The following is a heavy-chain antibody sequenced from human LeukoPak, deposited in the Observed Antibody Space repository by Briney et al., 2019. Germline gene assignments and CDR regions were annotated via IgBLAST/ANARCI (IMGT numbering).Heavy chain of an antibody. CDR1: GGSISSYY. V-gene: IGHV4-59*01. CDR3: ARDPIQNCSGGSCSHSGFDP. CDR2: IYYSGST. J-gene: IGHJ5*02. D-gene: IGHD2-15*01. Sequence: KPSETLSLTCTVSGGSISSYYWSWIRQPPGKGLEWIGYIYYSGSTNYNPSLKSRVTISVDTSKNQFSLKLSSVTAADTAVYYCARDPIQNCSGGSCSHSGFDPWGQGTLVTVSS.